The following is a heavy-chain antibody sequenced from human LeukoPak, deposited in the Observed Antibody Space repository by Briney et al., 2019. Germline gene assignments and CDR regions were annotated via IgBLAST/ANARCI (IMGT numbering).Heavy chain of an antibody. D-gene: IGHD3-10*01. J-gene: IGHJ4*02. V-gene: IGHV3-30-3*01. CDR2: ISYDGSNK. CDR3: ARSRITMVRGATDY. Sequence: PGGSLRLSCAASGFTFSSYAMHWVRQAPGKGLEWVAVISYDGSNKYYADSVKGRFTISRDNSKNTLYLQMNSLRAEDTAVYYCARSRITMVRGATDYWGRGTLVTVSS. CDR1: GFTFSSYA.